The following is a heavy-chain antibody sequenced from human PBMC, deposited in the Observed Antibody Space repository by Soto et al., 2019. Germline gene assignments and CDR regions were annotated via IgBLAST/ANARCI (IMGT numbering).Heavy chain of an antibody. CDR1: GDSVSSNSAA. V-gene: IGHV6-1*01. CDR3: ARGDVIDI. CDR2: TYYRSKWKT. Sequence: QTLSLTCAISGDSVSSNSAAWNWVRHSPSRGLEWLGRTYYRSKWKTDYAVSVRGRITINPDTSNNQFSLQLNSVTPGDTAVYYCARGDVIDIWGRGTMVTVSS. J-gene: IGHJ3*02.